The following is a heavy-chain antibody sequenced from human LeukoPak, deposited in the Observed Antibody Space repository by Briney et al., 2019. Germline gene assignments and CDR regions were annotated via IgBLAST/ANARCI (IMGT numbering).Heavy chain of an antibody. V-gene: IGHV3-23*01. CDR2: ISGSGGST. D-gene: IGHD2-21*02. CDR1: GFTFSSYG. CDR3: AKDHIVVVTAIPVSVDY. Sequence: GGSLRLSCAASGFTFSSYGMSWVRQAPGKGLEWVSAISGSGGSTYYADSVKGRFTISRDNSKNTLYLQMNSLRAEDTAVYYCAKDHIVVVTAIPVSVDYWGQGTLVTVSS. J-gene: IGHJ4*02.